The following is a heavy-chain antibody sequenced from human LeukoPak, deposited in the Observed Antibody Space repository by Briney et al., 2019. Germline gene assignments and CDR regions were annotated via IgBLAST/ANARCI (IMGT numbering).Heavy chain of an antibody. Sequence: ASVTVSCTVSGYTLTELSMHWVRQAPGKGLEWMGGFDPEDGETIYAQKFQGRVTMTEDTSTDTAYMELSSLRSEDTAVYYCATGIAAAGPLRLFDYWGQGTLVTVSS. J-gene: IGHJ4*02. V-gene: IGHV1-24*01. D-gene: IGHD6-13*01. CDR3: ATGIAAAGPLRLFDY. CDR1: GYTLTELS. CDR2: FDPEDGET.